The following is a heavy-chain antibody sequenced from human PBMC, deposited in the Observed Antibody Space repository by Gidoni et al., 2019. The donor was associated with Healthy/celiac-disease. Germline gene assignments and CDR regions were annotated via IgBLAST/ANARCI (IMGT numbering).Heavy chain of an antibody. CDR2: IKSKTDGGTT. CDR1: GFTLRNAW. D-gene: IGHD3-10*01. J-gene: IGHJ4*02. Sequence: EVQLVESGGGLVKPGGYLRLSCAASGFTLRNAWMNGVRQAPGKGLEWGSRIKSKTDGGTTDYAAPVKGRFTISRDDSKNTLYLQMNSLKTEDTAVYYCTTDLGAPAFGPWWGQGTLVTVSS. V-gene: IGHV3-15*07. CDR3: TTDLGAPAFGPW.